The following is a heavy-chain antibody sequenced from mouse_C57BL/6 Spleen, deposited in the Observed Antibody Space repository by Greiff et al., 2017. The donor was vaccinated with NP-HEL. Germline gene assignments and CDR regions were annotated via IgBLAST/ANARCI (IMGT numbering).Heavy chain of an antibody. CDR2: IWTGGGT. D-gene: IGHD2-3*01. V-gene: IGHV2-9-1*01. CDR1: GFSFTSYA. J-gene: IGHJ1*01. Sequence: VQLQESGPGLVAPSQCLSISCTVSGFSFTSYAISWVRQPPGKGLEWLGAIWTGGGTTYNSALNSRLSISKDNSKSHVILKMNSLQTNDTARYYCASQASSMMVTTDGYFDFWGPGTTVTVSS. CDR3: ASQASSMMVTTDGYFDF.